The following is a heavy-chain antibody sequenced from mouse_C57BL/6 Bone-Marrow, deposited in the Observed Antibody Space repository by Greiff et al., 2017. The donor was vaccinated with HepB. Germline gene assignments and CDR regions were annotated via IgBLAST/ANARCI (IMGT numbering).Heavy chain of an antibody. Sequence: QVQLQQPGAELVKPGASVKVSCKASGYTFTSYWMHWVKQRPGQGLEWIGRIHPSDSDTNYNQKFKGKATLTVDKSSSTAYIQLSSLTSEDSAVYYCAIERITTVVATDYWGQGTTLTVSS. CDR2: IHPSDSDT. D-gene: IGHD1-1*01. J-gene: IGHJ2*01. V-gene: IGHV1-74*01. CDR3: AIERITTVVATDY. CDR1: GYTFTSYW.